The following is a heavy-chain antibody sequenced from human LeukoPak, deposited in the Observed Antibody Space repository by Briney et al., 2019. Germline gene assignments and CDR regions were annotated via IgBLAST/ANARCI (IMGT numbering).Heavy chain of an antibody. Sequence: GGSLRLSCAASGFTFSSYWMSWVRQAPGKGLEWVSAISGSGGSTYYADSVKGRFTISRDNSKNTLYLQMNSLRAEDTAVYYCANSMTTVTSFDYWGQGTLVTVSS. D-gene: IGHD4-17*01. CDR2: ISGSGGST. J-gene: IGHJ4*02. CDR1: GFTFSSYW. V-gene: IGHV3-23*01. CDR3: ANSMTTVTSFDY.